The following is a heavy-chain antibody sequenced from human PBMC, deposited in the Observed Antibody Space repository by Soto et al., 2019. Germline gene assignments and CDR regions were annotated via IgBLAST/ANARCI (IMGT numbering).Heavy chain of an antibody. CDR2: IMPILGIA. CDR1: GGTFSSYT. CDR3: AREAVTTPLDY. V-gene: IGHV1-69*08. Sequence: QVQLVQSGAEVKKPGSSVKVSCKASGGTFSSYTISWLRQAPGQGLEWMGRIMPILGIANYAQKFQGRVTITADKSTSTAYMELSSLRAEDTAVYYCAREAVTTPLDYWGQGTLVTVSS. J-gene: IGHJ4*02. D-gene: IGHD5-18*01.